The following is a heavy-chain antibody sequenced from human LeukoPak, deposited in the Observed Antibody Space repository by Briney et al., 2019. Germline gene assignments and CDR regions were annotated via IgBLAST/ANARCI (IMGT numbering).Heavy chain of an antibody. CDR2: VQYDGSNE. CDR3: AKDTAVGGSPYYFEY. V-gene: IGHV3-30*02. Sequence: GGSLRLSCAASRFTFSSYGMHWVRQAPGKGLEWVAYVQYDGSNEQYADSVKGRFSISRDNSKNTLYLQMNSLRAEDTAVYYCAKDTAVGGSPYYFEYWGQGTLVTVSS. D-gene: IGHD6-19*01. CDR1: RFTFSSYG. J-gene: IGHJ4*02.